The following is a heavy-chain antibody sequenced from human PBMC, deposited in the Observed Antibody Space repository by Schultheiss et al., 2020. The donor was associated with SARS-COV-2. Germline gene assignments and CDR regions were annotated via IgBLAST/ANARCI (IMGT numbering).Heavy chain of an antibody. D-gene: IGHD2-2*02. CDR2: ISSSSSYI. Sequence: ETLSLTCAVSGAYIGSSNWWSWVRQSPGKGLEWVSSISSSSSYIYYADLVKGRFTISRENAKNSLYLQMNSLRAEDTAVYYCAREGCSSTSCYSGMDVWGQGTTVTVSS. V-gene: IGHV3-21*01. CDR1: GAYIGSSNW. J-gene: IGHJ6*02. CDR3: AREGCSSTSCYSGMDV.